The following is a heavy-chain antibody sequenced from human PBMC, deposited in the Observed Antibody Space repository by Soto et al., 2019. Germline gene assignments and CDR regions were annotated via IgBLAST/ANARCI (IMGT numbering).Heavy chain of an antibody. Sequence: EVQLVESGGGLVQPGGSLRLSCAASGFTLSSYWMHWVRQAPGKGLMWVSRSNSYESRRSYADSVKGRFTISRDNAKNKLYLQMNSLRAEDTAIYYCARGDIDYGGNSPSVVPSEWGQGTTVTVSS. CDR1: GFTLSSYW. CDR3: ARGDIDYGGNSPSVVPSE. V-gene: IGHV3-74*01. CDR2: SNSYESRR. J-gene: IGHJ6*02. D-gene: IGHD4-17*01.